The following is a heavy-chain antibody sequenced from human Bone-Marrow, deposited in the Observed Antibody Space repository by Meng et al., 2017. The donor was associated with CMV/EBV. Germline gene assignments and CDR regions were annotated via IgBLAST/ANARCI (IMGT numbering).Heavy chain of an antibody. CDR2: ISWNSGSI. D-gene: IGHD2-2*02. V-gene: IGHV3-9*01. CDR3: ARVGCSSTSCYTGAFDI. CDR1: GFTFSSYG. J-gene: IGHJ3*02. Sequence: GGSLRLSCAASGFTFSSYGMHWVRQAPGKGLEWVSGISWNSGSIGYADSVKGRFTISRDNAKNSLYLQMNSLRAEDTAVYYCARVGCSSTSCYTGAFDIWGQGTMVTVSS.